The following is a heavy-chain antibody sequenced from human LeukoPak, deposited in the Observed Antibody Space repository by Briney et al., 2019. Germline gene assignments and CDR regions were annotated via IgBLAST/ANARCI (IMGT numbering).Heavy chain of an antibody. CDR1: GFTFTTYY. CDR2: INPNSGDT. Sequence: ASVKVSCKTSGFTFTTYYIHWVRQAPGQGPEWMGWINPNSGDTKYARKFQGRVIMARDTSITTAYMELRRLTSDDTAMYYCAKDRAHVGTMVDVFDFWGQGTMVTVS. CDR3: AKDRAHVGTMVDVFDF. J-gene: IGHJ3*01. V-gene: IGHV1-2*02. D-gene: IGHD5-12*01.